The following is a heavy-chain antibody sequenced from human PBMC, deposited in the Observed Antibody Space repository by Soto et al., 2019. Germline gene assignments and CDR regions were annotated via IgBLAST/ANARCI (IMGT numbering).Heavy chain of an antibody. CDR1: GFTFRNFG. V-gene: IGHV3-33*01. J-gene: IGHJ6*02. D-gene: IGHD6-13*01. Sequence: LRLSCEASGFTFRNFGMDWVRQSPGKGLEWVARIWFDGSSEYYGDSVKGRFTVSRDNSKETMYLQMNSLRADDTAVYYCAREIDSNCDGMDVWGQGTTVTVSS. CDR2: IWFDGSSE. CDR3: AREIDSNCDGMDV.